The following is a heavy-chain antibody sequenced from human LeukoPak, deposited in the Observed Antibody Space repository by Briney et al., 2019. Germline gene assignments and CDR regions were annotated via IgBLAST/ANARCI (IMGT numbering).Heavy chain of an antibody. CDR3: AKSTGYSSGWFDY. J-gene: IGHJ4*02. Sequence: PGGSLRPSCAASGFAFSDYGMRWVRQAPGKGQEWVAVISYDGSNKYYADSVKGRFTISRDNSKNTGYLQMNSLRGDDTAVYYCAKSTGYSSGWFDYWSQGTLVTVSS. CDR1: GFAFSDYG. V-gene: IGHV3-30*18. CDR2: ISYDGSNK. D-gene: IGHD6-19*01.